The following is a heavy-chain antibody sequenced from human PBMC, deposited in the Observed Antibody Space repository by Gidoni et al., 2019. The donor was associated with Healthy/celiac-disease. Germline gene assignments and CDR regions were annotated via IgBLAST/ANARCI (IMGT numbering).Heavy chain of an antibody. CDR3: ARGGWEPFDY. CDR1: GYSFTSYW. J-gene: IGHJ4*02. CDR2: IYPGDSDT. D-gene: IGHD1-26*01. Sequence: VQLVQSGAEAQKPGEALQISCRGAGYSFTSYWLGWVRRMPGKGLEWVGIIYPGDSDTRYSPSVQGQVTISADKSMSTAYLQWSSLKASDTAMYYCARGGWEPFDYWGQGTLVTVSS. V-gene: IGHV5-51*01.